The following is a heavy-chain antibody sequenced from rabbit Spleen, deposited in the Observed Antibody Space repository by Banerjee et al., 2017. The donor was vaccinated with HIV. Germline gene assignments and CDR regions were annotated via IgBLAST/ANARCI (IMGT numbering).Heavy chain of an antibody. CDR2: IDPIFGAT. V-gene: IGHV1S7*01. Sequence: QLKESGGGLVQPGGSLKLSCKASGFTLSNYYMNWVRQAPGKGLEWIGYIDPIFGATYYATLVNGRFTISSHNAQNTLYLQLNSLTAADTATYFCARETNSGWGVVSFYFNLWGQGTLVTVS. D-gene: IGHD4-1*01. CDR1: GFTLSNYY. CDR3: ARETNSGWGVVSFYFNL. J-gene: IGHJ4*01.